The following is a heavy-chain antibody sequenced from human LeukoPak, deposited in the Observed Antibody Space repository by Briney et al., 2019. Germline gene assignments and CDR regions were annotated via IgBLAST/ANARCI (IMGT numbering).Heavy chain of an antibody. CDR3: AKAGSLATPTPYYFDH. D-gene: IGHD5-24*01. Sequence: GGSLRLSCVASGFTFSSYVMSWVRQAPGKGLEWVSAFSGSGDSTYYADSVKGRFTISRDNSKNMLYLQMNSLRAEDTAVYYCAKAGSLATPTPYYFDHWGQGTLVTVSS. CDR2: FSGSGDST. V-gene: IGHV3-23*01. CDR1: GFTFSSYV. J-gene: IGHJ4*02.